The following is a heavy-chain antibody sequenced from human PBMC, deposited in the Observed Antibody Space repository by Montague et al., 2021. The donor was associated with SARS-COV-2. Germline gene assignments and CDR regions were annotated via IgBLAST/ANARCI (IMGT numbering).Heavy chain of an antibody. D-gene: IGHD7-27*01. J-gene: IGHJ4*02. V-gene: IGHV3-33*01. CDR3: ARELLVTGDIDY. Sequence: LSCAASGFTFSSYGMHWVRQAPGKGLEWVAVIWYDGSNKYYADSVKGRFTISRDNSKNTLYLQMNSLRAEDTAVYYCARELLVTGDIDYWGQGTLVTVSS. CDR1: GFTFSSYG. CDR2: IWYDGSNK.